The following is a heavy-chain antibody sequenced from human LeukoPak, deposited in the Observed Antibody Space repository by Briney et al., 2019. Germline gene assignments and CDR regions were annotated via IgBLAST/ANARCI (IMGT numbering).Heavy chain of an antibody. J-gene: IGHJ4*02. V-gene: IGHV3-72*01. Sequence: PGGSLRLSCAASGFTFSDHCMDWLRQAPGKGLESVGRTRNKANSYTTEYAASVKGRFTISRDDSKKSLYLQMNSLKTEDTAVYYCTTEQLVGRLVFDYWGQGTLVTVSS. CDR3: TTEQLVGRLVFDY. D-gene: IGHD6-6*01. CDR1: GFTFSDHC. CDR2: TRNKANSYTT.